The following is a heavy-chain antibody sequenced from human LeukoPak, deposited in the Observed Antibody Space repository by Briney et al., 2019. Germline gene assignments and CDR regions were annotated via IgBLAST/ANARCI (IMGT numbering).Heavy chain of an antibody. D-gene: IGHD3-22*01. V-gene: IGHV5-51*01. CDR1: GYSFTSYW. Sequence: GESLQISCKGSGYSFTSYWIGWVRQMPRKGLEWMGIIYPGDSDTRYSPSFHGQVTISADNSISTAYLQWSSLKASDTAMYYCARQYYDSSGYYPYFDYWGQGTLVTVSS. CDR3: ARQYYDSSGYYPYFDY. CDR2: IYPGDSDT. J-gene: IGHJ4*02.